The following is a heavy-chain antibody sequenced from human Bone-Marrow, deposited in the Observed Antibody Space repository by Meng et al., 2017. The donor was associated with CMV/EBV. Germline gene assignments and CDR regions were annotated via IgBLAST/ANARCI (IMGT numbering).Heavy chain of an antibody. J-gene: IGHJ3*02. CDR1: GFTFSSYS. V-gene: IGHV3-21*01. CDR2: ISSSSSYI. CDR3: AREPRSLITGYPNDAFDI. Sequence: GESLKISCAASGFTFSSYSMNWVRQAPGKGLEWVSSISSSSSYIYYADSVKGRFTISRDNAKNSLYLQMNSLRAEDTAVYYCAREPRSLITGYPNDAFDIWGQGTMVTVSS. D-gene: IGHD1-20*01.